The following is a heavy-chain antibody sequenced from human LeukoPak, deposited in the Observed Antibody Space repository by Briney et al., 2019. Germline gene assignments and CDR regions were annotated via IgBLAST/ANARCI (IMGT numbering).Heavy chain of an antibody. D-gene: IGHD3-22*01. CDR1: GFTFSSYE. V-gene: IGHV3-21*01. J-gene: IGHJ4*02. CDR3: ASETYYYDSSGSMGFDY. Sequence: GGSLRLSCAASGFTFSSYEMNWVRQAPGKGLEWVSSISSSSSYIYYADSVKGRFTISRDNAKNSLYLQMNSLRAEDTAVYYCASETYYYDSSGSMGFDYWGQGTLVTVSS. CDR2: ISSSSSYI.